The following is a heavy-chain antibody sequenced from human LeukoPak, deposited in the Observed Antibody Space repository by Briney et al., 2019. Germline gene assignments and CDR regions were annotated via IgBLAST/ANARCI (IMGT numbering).Heavy chain of an antibody. CDR3: EKEGLPDTAMVTNPANYYYYYGMDV. CDR2: ISYDGSNK. Sequence: PGRSLRLSCAASGFTFSSYGMHWVRQAPGKGLEWVAVISYDGSNKYYADSVKGRFTISRDNSKNTLYLQMNSLRAEDTAVYYCEKEGLPDTAMVTNPANYYYYYGMDVWGQGTTVTVSS. D-gene: IGHD5-18*01. V-gene: IGHV3-30*18. CDR1: GFTFSSYG. J-gene: IGHJ6*02.